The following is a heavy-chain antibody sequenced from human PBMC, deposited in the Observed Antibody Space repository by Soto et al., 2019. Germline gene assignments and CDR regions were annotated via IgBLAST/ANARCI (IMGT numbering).Heavy chain of an antibody. CDR2: INGGGDST. V-gene: IGHV3-23*01. Sequence: XGSLRVSCAASGFTFSSYSMSWVRQAPGKGLEWVSGINGGGDSTYFADSVRGRFTISRDNSKNTLFLQMNSLRAEDTAVYYCATGWTFDIWGQGTLVTVSS. J-gene: IGHJ4*02. CDR1: GFTFSSYS. D-gene: IGHD1-1*01. CDR3: ATGWTFDI.